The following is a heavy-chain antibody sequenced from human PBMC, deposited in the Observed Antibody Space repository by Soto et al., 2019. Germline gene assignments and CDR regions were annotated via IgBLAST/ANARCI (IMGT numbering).Heavy chain of an antibody. CDR1: GFTFSSYW. J-gene: IGHJ6*02. Sequence: GGSLRLSCAASGFTFSSYWMSWVRQAPGKGLEWVANIKQDGSEEYYVDSVKGRFTISRDNAKNSLYLQMNSLRAEDTAVYYCARALSITGTTLGYYYGMDVWGQGTTVTVSS. D-gene: IGHD1-7*01. CDR3: ARALSITGTTLGYYYGMDV. CDR2: IKQDGSEE. V-gene: IGHV3-7*03.